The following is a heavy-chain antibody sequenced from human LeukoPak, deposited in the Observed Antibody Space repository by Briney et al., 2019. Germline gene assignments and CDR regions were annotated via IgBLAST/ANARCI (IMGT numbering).Heavy chain of an antibody. D-gene: IGHD5-24*01. J-gene: IGHJ4*02. Sequence: GGSLRLSCAASGFTFSSYAMTWVRQAPGKGLEWVSAISASGGSTYYADSVKGRFTISRDNSKNTLYLQMNSLRAEDTAVYFCAKDPRRRDGYNQFDYWGQGTLVTVSS. V-gene: IGHV3-23*01. CDR2: ISASGGST. CDR1: GFTFSSYA. CDR3: AKDPRRRDGYNQFDY.